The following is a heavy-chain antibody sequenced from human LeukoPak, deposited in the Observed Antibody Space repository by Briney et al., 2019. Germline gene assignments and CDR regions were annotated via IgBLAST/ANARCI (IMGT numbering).Heavy chain of an antibody. J-gene: IGHJ4*02. CDR1: GGSISIYY. V-gene: IGHV4-59*08. CDR3: ARHTGYYVFAFDY. D-gene: IGHD1-26*01. Sequence: SETLSLTCTLSGGSISIYYWSWIRQPPGKGLEWSGYIYYSGSTNYNPSLKSRVTISVDTSKNKFSLKLSSVTAADTAVYYCARHTGYYVFAFDYWGQGTLVTVSS. CDR2: IYYSGST.